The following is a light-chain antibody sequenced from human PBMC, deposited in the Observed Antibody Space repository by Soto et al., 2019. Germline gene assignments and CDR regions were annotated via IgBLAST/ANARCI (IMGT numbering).Light chain of an antibody. J-gene: IGKJ2*01. CDR2: AAS. CDR3: QQYYSYPYT. CDR1: QGISSY. V-gene: IGKV1-8*01. Sequence: AIRMTQSPSSLSASTGDRVTITCRASQGISSYLAWYQQKPGKAPKLLIYAASTLQSGVPSRFSGSGSGTDFTLTISCLQSEDFVPYDCQQYYSYPYTFGQGTKREIK.